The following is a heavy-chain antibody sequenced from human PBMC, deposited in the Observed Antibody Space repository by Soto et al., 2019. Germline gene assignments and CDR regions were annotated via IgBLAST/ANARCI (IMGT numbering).Heavy chain of an antibody. CDR3: ARDARSLGYCSSTHCPGGY. V-gene: IGHV1-18*01. CDR2: ISAYNGNT. J-gene: IGHJ4*02. Sequence: QVQLVQSGAEVKKPGASVKVSCKASGYTFTIYGIRWGRQAPGQGLEWMGWISAYNGNTNYAQKLQGRVTMTTDTSTSPVYMEQSSPRSDDTAVYYCARDARSLGYCSSTHCPGGYGGQGTLVTVSS. CDR1: GYTFTIYG. D-gene: IGHD2-2*01.